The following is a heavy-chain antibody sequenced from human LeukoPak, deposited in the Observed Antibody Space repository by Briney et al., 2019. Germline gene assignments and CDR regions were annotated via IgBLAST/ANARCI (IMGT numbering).Heavy chain of an antibody. Sequence: PSQTLSLTCTVSGGSISSGGYYWSWIRQHPGKGLEWIGYIYYSGSTYYNPSLKSRVTISVDTSKNQFSLKLSSVTAADTAVYYCARGKTDRIVVVVAATYYYMDVWGKGTTVTVSS. CDR2: IYYSGST. V-gene: IGHV4-31*03. J-gene: IGHJ6*03. CDR1: GGSISSGGYY. D-gene: IGHD2-15*01. CDR3: ARGKTDRIVVVVAATYYYMDV.